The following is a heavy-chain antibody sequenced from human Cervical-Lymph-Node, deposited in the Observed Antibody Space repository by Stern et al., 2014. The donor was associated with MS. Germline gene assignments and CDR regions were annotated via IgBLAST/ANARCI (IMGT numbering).Heavy chain of an antibody. V-gene: IGHV1-69*01. CDR1: GGTFSSYS. J-gene: IGHJ4*02. D-gene: IGHD6-6*01. CDR3: ARGEAAHFDY. CDR2: IIPMFDKA. Sequence: VQLVESGAEVKKPGSSVKVSSKATGGTFSSYSVSWVRQAPGQGLEWMGWIIPMFDKAAYAQKFQGRVTITADESSSTVYMELSSLRSDDTAVYYCARGEAAHFDYWGQGTLVTVSS.